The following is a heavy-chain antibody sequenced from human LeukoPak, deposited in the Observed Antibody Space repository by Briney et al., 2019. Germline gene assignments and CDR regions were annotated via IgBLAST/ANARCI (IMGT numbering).Heavy chain of an antibody. CDR2: LFYSGNT. V-gene: IGHV4-39*01. Sequence: SETLSLTCTVSGGSISSSNYYWGWLRQPPGKGLEWIGSLFYSGNTYYNPSLKSRVTISVDTSKNQLSLKVRSVTATDTAVYSCVRHSADHTSFDHWGQGTLVTVSS. CDR3: VRHSADHTSFDH. J-gene: IGHJ4*02. CDR1: GGSISSSNYY.